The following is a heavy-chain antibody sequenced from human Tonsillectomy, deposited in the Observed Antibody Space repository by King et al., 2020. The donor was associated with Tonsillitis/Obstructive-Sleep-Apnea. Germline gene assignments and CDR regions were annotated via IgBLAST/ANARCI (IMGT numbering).Heavy chain of an antibody. CDR2: ISYDGTNK. V-gene: IGHV3-30*18. Sequence: VQLVESGGGVVQPGRSLRLSCAASGFTFSSFVMHWVRQAPGKGLEWVAVISYDGTNKYYADSVMGRFTISRDNSKSMLYLQMNSLRAEDTAVYYCAKEVGRYSSSFYWGQGTLVTVSS. D-gene: IGHD6-6*01. CDR3: AKEVGRYSSSFY. CDR1: GFTFSSFV. J-gene: IGHJ4*02.